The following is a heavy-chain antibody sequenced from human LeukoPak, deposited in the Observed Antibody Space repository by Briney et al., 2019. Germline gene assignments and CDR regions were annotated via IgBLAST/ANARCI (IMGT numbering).Heavy chain of an antibody. V-gene: IGHV3-23*01. D-gene: IGHD2-15*01. J-gene: IGHJ4*02. CDR1: GFTFSSYA. Sequence: GGSLRLSCAASGFTFSSYAMSWVRQAPGKGLEWVSAIGGSGGSTYYADSVKGRFTISRDNSKNTLYLQMNSLRAEDTAVYYCAKGPSIVVVVAALGYWGQGTLVTVSS. CDR2: IGGSGGST. CDR3: AKGPSIVVVVAALGY.